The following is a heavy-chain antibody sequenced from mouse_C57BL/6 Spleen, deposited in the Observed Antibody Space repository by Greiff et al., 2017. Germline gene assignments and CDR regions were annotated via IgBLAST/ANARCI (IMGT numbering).Heavy chain of an antibody. CDR3: TRIYGSSPRNAMDY. J-gene: IGHJ4*01. CDR2: IDPETGGT. CDR1: GYTFTDYE. D-gene: IGHD1-1*01. Sequence: QVQLQQSGAELVRPGASVTLSCQASGYTFTDYEMHWVQQTPVHGLEWIGAIDPETGGTAYNQKFKGKAILTADKSSSTAYMELRSLTSEDSAVYYCTRIYGSSPRNAMDYWGQGTSATVSS. V-gene: IGHV1-15*01.